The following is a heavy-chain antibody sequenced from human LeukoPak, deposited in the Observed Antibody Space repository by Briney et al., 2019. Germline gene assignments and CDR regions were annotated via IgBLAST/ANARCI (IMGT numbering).Heavy chain of an antibody. V-gene: IGHV4-39*07. CDR3: ARHIAVAGTLAKWFDP. Sequence: PSETLSLTCTVSGDSISSSSYYWGWIRQPPGKGLEWIGSIDDSGSTYSNPSLKSRVTMSVDTSENQFSLKLNSVTAADTAVYYCARHIAVAGTLAKWFDPWGQGTLVTVSS. CDR1: GDSISSSSYY. J-gene: IGHJ5*02. D-gene: IGHD6-19*01. CDR2: IDDSGST.